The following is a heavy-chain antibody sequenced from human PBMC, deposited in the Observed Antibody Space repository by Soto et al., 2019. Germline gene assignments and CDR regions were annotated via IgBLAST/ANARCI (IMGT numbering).Heavy chain of an antibody. CDR1: GFTFTSSA. J-gene: IGHJ4*02. CDR3: ADTVTTQPFHY. CDR2: IVVGSGNT. V-gene: IGHV1-58*01. Sequence: SVKVSCKASGFTFTSSAVQRVRQARGQRLEWIGWIVVGSGNTNYAQKFQERVTITRDMSTSTAYMELSSLRSEDTAVYYCADTVTTQPFHYWGQGTLVTVSS. D-gene: IGHD4-17*01.